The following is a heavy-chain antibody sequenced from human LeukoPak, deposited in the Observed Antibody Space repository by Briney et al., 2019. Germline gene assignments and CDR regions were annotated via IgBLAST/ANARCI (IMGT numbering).Heavy chain of an antibody. D-gene: IGHD5-12*01. CDR2: IIPIFGTA. CDR3: ARSSGYEHYYYYYMDV. J-gene: IGHJ6*03. V-gene: IGHV1-69*13. CDR1: GGTFSSYA. Sequence: SVKVSCKASGGTFSSYAISWVRQAPGQGLEWMGGIIPIFGTANYAQKFQGGVTITADESTSTAYMELSSLRSEDTAVYYCARSSGYEHYYYYYMDVWGKGPRSPSP.